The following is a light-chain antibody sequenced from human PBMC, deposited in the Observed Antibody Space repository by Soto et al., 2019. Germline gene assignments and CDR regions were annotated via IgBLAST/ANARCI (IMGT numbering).Light chain of an antibody. Sequence: IQVTKSPSSLSASVGDRVTITCRTSQGIRSALGWYQQKPGKVPKLLIYAASTLQSGVPSRFSGSGSGTDFTLTISSLQPEDFATYYCQESYSTPWTFCQGSNVDIK. CDR2: AAS. J-gene: IGKJ1*01. CDR1: QGIRSA. V-gene: IGKV1-39*01. CDR3: QESYSTPWT.